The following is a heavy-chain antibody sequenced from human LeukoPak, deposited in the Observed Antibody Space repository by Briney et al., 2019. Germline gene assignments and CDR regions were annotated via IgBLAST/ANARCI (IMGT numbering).Heavy chain of an antibody. D-gene: IGHD6-13*01. CDR3: ARDIAAAGH. V-gene: IGHV1-69*13. CDR2: IIPIFGTA. J-gene: IGHJ4*02. Sequence: SVKVSCKASGYTFTGYYMHWVRQAPGQGLEWMGGIIPIFGTANYAQKFQGRVTITADESTSTAYMELRSLRSDDTAVYYCARDIAAAGHWGQGTLVTVSS. CDR1: GYTFTGYY.